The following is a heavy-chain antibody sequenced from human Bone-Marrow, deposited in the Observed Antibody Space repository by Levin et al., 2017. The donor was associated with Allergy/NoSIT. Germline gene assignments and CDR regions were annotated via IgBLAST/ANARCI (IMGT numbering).Heavy chain of an antibody. V-gene: IGHV3-74*01. CDR2: INPDGRNV. J-gene: IGHJ6*02. CDR1: GFTFSNYW. Sequence: GGSLRLSCAASGFTFSNYWMHWVRQVPGKRLVWVSRINPDGRNVVYADSVRGRFTISRDNAKNMLYLQMSSLRAEETGLYYCTRDSFIDPYYYGMDVWGQGTTVTVSS. CDR3: TRDSFIDPYYYGMDV. D-gene: IGHD3-9*01.